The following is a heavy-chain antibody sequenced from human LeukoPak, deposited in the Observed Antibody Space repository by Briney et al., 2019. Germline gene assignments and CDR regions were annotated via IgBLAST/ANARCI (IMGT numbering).Heavy chain of an antibody. CDR3: ARGLYDCSSTSCYFGFDP. CDR2: ISSSSSTI. Sequence: GGSLRLSCAASGFIFRSYSMNWARQAPGKGLEWVSYISSSSSTIYYADSVKGRFTISRDNAKNSLYLQMNSLRAEDTAVYYCARGLYDCSSTSCYFGFDPWGQGTLVTVSS. CDR1: GFIFRSYS. V-gene: IGHV3-48*01. D-gene: IGHD2-2*01. J-gene: IGHJ5*02.